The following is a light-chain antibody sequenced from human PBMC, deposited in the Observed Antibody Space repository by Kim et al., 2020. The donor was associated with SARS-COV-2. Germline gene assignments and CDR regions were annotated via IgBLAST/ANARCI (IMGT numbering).Light chain of an antibody. CDR3: SSYTSSSTLV. CDR1: SSDVGGYNY. CDR2: DVS. J-gene: IGLJ2*01. Sequence: GQSITISCTGTSSDVGGYNYVSWYQQNPGKAPKLMIYDVSNRPSGVSKRFSGSKSGNTASLTISGLQAEDEADYYCSSYTSSSTLVFGGGTQLTVL. V-gene: IGLV2-14*03.